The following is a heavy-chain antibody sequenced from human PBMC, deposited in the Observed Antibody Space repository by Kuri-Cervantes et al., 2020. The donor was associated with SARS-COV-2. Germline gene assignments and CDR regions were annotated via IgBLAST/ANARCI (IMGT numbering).Heavy chain of an antibody. V-gene: IGHV1-69*13. CDR3: AGLGYCSGGSCYYYYYGMDV. J-gene: IGHJ6*02. D-gene: IGHD2-15*01. CDR2: IIPIFGTA. Sequence: SVKVSCKASGGTFSSYAISWVRQAPGQGLEWMGGIIPIFGTANYAQKFQGRVTITADESTSTAYMELSSLRSEDTAVYYCAGLGYCSGGSCYYYYYGMDVWGQGSTVTVSS. CDR1: GGTFSSYA.